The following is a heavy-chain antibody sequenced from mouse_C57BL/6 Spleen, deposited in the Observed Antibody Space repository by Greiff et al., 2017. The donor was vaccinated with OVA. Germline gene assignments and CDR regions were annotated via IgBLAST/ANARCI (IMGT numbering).Heavy chain of an antibody. J-gene: IGHJ3*01. V-gene: IGHV1-82*01. CDR2: IYPGDGDT. Sequence: VQLQQSGPELVKPGASVKISCKASGYAFSSSWMNWVKQRPGKGLEWIGRIYPGDGDTNYNGKFKGKATLTADKSSSTAYMQLSSLTSEDSAVYFCANSYDYPFAYWGQGTLVTVSA. D-gene: IGHD2-4*01. CDR3: ANSYDYPFAY. CDR1: GYAFSSSW.